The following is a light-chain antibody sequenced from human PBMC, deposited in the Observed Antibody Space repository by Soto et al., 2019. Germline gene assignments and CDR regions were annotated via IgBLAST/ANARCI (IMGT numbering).Light chain of an antibody. CDR2: GAS. J-gene: IGKJ2*01. Sequence: EIVLTQSPGTLSLSPGERATLSCRASQSVSSNYLAWYQQKPGQAPRLLIYGASSRATGIPDRFSGSGSGTDFILTISRLEPEDFAVYYCQQYGNSPVTFGQGTKLEIK. CDR3: QQYGNSPVT. V-gene: IGKV3-20*01. CDR1: QSVSSNY.